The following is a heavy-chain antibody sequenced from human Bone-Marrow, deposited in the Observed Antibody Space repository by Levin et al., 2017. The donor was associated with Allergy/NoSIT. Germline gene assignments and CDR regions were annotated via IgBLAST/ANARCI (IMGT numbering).Heavy chain of an antibody. V-gene: IGHV4-38-2*02. J-gene: IGHJ4*02. Sequence: SETLSLTCGVSGYSINSGYYWGWIRQPPGKGLEWIGSMYHSGTTYYNPSLKSRVTISVDTPKNQFSLKLTSVTAADTAVYYCARDVATTLDYWGQGTLVTVSS. D-gene: IGHD5-12*01. CDR2: MYHSGTT. CDR3: ARDVATTLDY. CDR1: GYSINSGYY.